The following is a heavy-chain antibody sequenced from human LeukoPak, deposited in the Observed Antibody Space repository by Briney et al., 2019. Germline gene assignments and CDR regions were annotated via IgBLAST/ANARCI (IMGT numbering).Heavy chain of an antibody. Sequence: KPSEPLSLTCAVYGGFFSGYYWSWIRQPPGKLLEWIGEINQSGSTNFNPSLKSRVTISVDTSKNQFSLKVSSVTAADTAVYYCARGEDTPKNFDYWGQGTLVTVSS. CDR3: ARGEDTPKNFDY. CDR2: INQSGST. CDR1: GGFFSGYY. D-gene: IGHD2-15*01. V-gene: IGHV4-34*01. J-gene: IGHJ4*02.